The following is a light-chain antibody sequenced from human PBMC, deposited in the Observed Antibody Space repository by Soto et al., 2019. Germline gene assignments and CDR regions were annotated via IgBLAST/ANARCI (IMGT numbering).Light chain of an antibody. J-gene: IGKJ1*01. CDR1: QSISRH. V-gene: IGKV1-39*01. Sequence: DIQMTQSPSSLSASVGDRVTITCRASQSISRHLNWYQQKPGKAPKLLIYAASTLQSGVPSRFSGRGSGTDFTLTISILQPEDFATYFCQQSYITSWTFGQGTKVEIE. CDR2: AAS. CDR3: QQSYITSWT.